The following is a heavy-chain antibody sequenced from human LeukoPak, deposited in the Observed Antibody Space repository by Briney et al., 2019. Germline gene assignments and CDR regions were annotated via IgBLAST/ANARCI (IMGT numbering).Heavy chain of an antibody. V-gene: IGHV1-18*01. D-gene: IGHD6-6*01. CDR2: ISAYSGNT. CDR3: AGDRNEYSSSSSDY. Sequence: GASVKVSCKASGYTFTSYGISWVRQAPGQGLEWMGWISAYSGNTNYAQKLQGRVTMTTDTSTSTAYMELRSLRSDDTAVYYCAGDRNEYSSSSSDYWGQGTLVTVSS. J-gene: IGHJ4*02. CDR1: GYTFTSYG.